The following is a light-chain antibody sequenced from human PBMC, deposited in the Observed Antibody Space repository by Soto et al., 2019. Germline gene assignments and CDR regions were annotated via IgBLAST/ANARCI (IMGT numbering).Light chain of an antibody. V-gene: IGKV3-15*01. Sequence: EIARTQSPVTLSVSPGERATLSCRASQSVRSTYLAWYQQKPGQAPRLLIFGVSNRAAGIPARFSGSGSGTEFTLTISSLQSEDFAVYYCQHYGDWPLTFGGGTKVDIK. J-gene: IGKJ4*01. CDR1: QSVRSTY. CDR3: QHYGDWPLT. CDR2: GVS.